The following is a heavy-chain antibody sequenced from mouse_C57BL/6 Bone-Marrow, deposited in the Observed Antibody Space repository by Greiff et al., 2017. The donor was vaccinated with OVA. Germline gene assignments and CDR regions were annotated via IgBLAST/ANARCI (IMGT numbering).Heavy chain of an antibody. J-gene: IGHJ1*03. D-gene: IGHD1-1*01. CDR2: ISSGSSTI. CDR1: GFTFSDYG. Sequence: EVQLVESGGGLVKPGGSLKLSCAASGFTFSDYGMHWVRQAPEKGLEWVAYISSGSSTIYYADTVKGRFTISRDNAKNTLFLQMTSLRSEDTAMYYCARHNGSSYPLGYFDGWGTGTTVTVSS. CDR3: ARHNGSSYPLGYFDG. V-gene: IGHV5-17*01.